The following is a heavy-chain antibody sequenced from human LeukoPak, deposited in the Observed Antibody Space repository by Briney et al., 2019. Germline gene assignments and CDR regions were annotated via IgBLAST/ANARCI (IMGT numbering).Heavy chain of an antibody. J-gene: IGHJ4*02. CDR1: GYSFTNYW. D-gene: IGHD6-19*01. Sequence: GESLKISCKGSGYSFTNYWIGWVRQMPGKGLEWTGIIYPGDSDTRYSPSFQGQVIISADKSINTAYLQWSSLKASDTAMYYCASFYSSGWEPLFDYWGQGSLVTVSS. CDR2: IYPGDSDT. CDR3: ASFYSSGWEPLFDY. V-gene: IGHV5-51*01.